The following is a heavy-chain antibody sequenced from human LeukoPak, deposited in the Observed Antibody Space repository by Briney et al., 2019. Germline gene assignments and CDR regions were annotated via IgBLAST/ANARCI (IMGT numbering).Heavy chain of an antibody. D-gene: IGHD3-22*01. CDR1: GFTFNSYG. V-gene: IGHV3-30*02. J-gene: IGHJ4*02. Sequence: GGSLRLSCAASGFTFNSYGMHWVRQAPGKGLEWVAFIRYDGSNKYYADPVKGRFTISRDNSKNTLYLQMNSLRAEDTAVYYCAKPPHYYDNWCFDYWGQGTLVTVSS. CDR2: IRYDGSNK. CDR3: AKPPHYYDNWCFDY.